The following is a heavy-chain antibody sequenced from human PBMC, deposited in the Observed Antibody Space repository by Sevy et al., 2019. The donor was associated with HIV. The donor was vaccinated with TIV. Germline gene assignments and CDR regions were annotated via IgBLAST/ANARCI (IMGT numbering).Heavy chain of an antibody. CDR3: ARRGAMDV. J-gene: IGHJ6*02. V-gene: IGHV3-53*01. D-gene: IGHD5-12*01. Sequence: GGSLRLSCVASGFTVSGDYMNWIRQAPGKGLEWVSVISNDGYKYYADSVAGRFTASRDISQNIVYLQMHNLRVEDTAVYTYARRGAMDVWGQGTTVTGSS. CDR2: ISNDGYK. CDR1: GFTVSGDY.